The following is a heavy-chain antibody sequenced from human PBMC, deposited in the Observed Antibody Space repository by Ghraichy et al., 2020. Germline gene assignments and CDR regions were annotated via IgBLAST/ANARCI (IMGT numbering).Heavy chain of an antibody. CDR3: ARRPHGRSDFDY. D-gene: IGHD2-15*01. Sequence: SETLSLTCIVSGGSISNTNYYWGWIRQPPGKGLEWIGNIYYTGSTYYNPSLKSRVTISVDTSKNQFSLKLSSLTAADTAVYYCARRPHGRSDFDYWGQGTPVTVSS. CDR2: IYYTGST. V-gene: IGHV4-39*01. CDR1: GGSISNTNYY. J-gene: IGHJ4*02.